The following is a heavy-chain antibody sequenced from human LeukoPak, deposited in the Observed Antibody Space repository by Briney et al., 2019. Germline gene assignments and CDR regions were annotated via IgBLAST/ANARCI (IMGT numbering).Heavy chain of an antibody. D-gene: IGHD2-2*01. Sequence: GRSLRLSCAASGFTFSRYGMHWVRQAPGKGLEWVAVISYDGSNKYYADSVKGRFTISRDNSKNTLYLQMNSLRAEDTAVYYCAKDLGYCSSTSCSARANWGQGTLVTVSS. J-gene: IGHJ4*02. V-gene: IGHV3-30*18. CDR1: GFTFSRYG. CDR3: AKDLGYCSSTSCSARAN. CDR2: ISYDGSNK.